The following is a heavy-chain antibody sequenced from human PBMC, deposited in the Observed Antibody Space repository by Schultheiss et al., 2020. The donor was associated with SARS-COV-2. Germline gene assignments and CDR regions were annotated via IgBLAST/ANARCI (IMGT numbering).Heavy chain of an antibody. CDR1: GGSIRSYY. CDR3: ARDPVDGYNYGDY. J-gene: IGHJ4*02. Sequence: SQTLSLTCTVSGGSIRSYYWSWIRQPAGKGLEWIGRIYTSGSTNYNPSLKSRVTISIDTSKNQFSLKLSSVTAADTAVYYCARDPVDGYNYGDYWGQGTLVTVSS. CDR2: IYTSGST. D-gene: IGHD5-24*01. V-gene: IGHV4-4*07.